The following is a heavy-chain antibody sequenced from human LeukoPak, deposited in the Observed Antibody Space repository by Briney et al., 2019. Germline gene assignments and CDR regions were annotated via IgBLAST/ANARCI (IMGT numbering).Heavy chain of an antibody. V-gene: IGHV3-23*01. CDR3: AKLRDFVDSSGQFDY. D-gene: IGHD3-22*01. CDR2: TSGSGDGT. Sequence: PGGSLRLSCAASGFTFSSYAMSWVRQAPGKGLEWVSATSGSGDGTFYADSVKGRFTISRDNSKNTLYLQMNSLRAEDTAIYYCAKLRDFVDSSGQFDYWGQGTLLTVSS. J-gene: IGHJ4*02. CDR1: GFTFSSYA.